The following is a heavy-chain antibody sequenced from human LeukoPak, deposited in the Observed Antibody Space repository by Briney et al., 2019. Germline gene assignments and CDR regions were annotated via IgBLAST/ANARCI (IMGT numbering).Heavy chain of an antibody. Sequence: GGSLRLSCAASGFTFSRYAMSWVRQAPGKGLEWVSAINQGGGGTYFADAVKGRFTISRDNSKNTLYLQMNSLRAEDTAVYYCARDLDSSGSPDYWGQGTLVTVSS. CDR3: ARDLDSSGSPDY. V-gene: IGHV3-23*01. CDR2: INQGGGGT. D-gene: IGHD6-19*01. CDR1: GFTFSRYA. J-gene: IGHJ4*02.